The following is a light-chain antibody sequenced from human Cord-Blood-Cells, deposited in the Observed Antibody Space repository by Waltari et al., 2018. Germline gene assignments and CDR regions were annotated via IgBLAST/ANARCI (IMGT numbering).Light chain of an antibody. CDR2: DVS. V-gene: IGLV2-14*01. Sequence: QSALTQPASVSGSPGQSITISCTGTSSDVGGYNYVSWYQQHPGKAPKLMIYDVSNRPSGVSNRFSGSKSGNTASLTISGLQAEDEADYYYSSYTSSSTLVLGGGTKLTVL. CDR1: SSDVGGYNY. CDR3: SSYTSSSTLV. J-gene: IGLJ2*01.